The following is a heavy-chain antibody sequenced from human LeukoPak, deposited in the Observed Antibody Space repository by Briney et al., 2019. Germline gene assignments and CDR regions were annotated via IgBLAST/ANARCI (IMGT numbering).Heavy chain of an antibody. V-gene: IGHV4-4*07. CDR3: ARGVTGGLSGLYGMDV. CDR1: GGSISSYY. Sequence: PSETLSLTCTVSGGSISSYYWSWIRQPAGKGLEWIGRIYTSGSTNYHPSLKSRVTMSVDTSKNQFSLKLSSVTAADTAVYYCARGVTGGLSGLYGMDVWGQGTTVTVSS. CDR2: IYTSGST. D-gene: IGHD1-20*01. J-gene: IGHJ6*02.